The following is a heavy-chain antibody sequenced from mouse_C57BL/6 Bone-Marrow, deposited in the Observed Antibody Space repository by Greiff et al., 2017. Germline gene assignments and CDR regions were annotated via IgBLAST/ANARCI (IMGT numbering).Heavy chain of an antibody. D-gene: IGHD1-1*01. Sequence: VQLQQSGAELVKPGASVKLSCTASGFNFSDYYMPWVKQSPEQGLEWIGSIDPDDGETKYPPNFQGKVTITVDTSSSTAYLQLSRLTSEDTAVYYCARGGYYGAFGGRGTGVTVSA. V-gene: IGHV14-2*01. CDR3: ARGGYYGAF. J-gene: IGHJ3*01. CDR1: GFNFSDYY. CDR2: IDPDDGET.